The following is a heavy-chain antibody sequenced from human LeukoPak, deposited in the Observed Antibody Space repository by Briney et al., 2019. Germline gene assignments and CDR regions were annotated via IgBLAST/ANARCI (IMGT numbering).Heavy chain of an antibody. CDR1: GCSFTSYW. J-gene: IGHJ4*02. V-gene: IGHV5-51*01. Sequence: GEALNTSCKGSGCSFTSYWIGWVRRMPGKGGEWMGIIYPGDSDTRYSPSFQGQVTISADKSISTAYLQWSSLKASDTAMYYCAIGSSGWIKFDYWGQGTLVTVSS. CDR2: IYPGDSDT. D-gene: IGHD6-19*01. CDR3: AIGSSGWIKFDY.